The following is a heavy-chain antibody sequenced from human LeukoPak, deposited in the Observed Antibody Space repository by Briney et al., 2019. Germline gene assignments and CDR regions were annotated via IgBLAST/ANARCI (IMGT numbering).Heavy chain of an antibody. D-gene: IGHD2-21*02. CDR1: GGTFSSYA. J-gene: IGHJ4*02. CDR2: IIPIFGTA. CDR3: ARAYCGGDCFTPFDY. V-gene: IGHV1-69*13. Sequence: ASVKVSCKASGGTFSSYAISWVRQAPGQGLEWMGGIIPIFGTANYAQKFQGRVTITADESTSTAYMELSSLRSEDTAVYYCARAYCGGDCFTPFDYWGQGTPVTVSS.